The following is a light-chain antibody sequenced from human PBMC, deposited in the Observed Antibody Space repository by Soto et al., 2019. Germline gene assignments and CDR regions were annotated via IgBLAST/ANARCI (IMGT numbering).Light chain of an antibody. CDR2: GNN. J-gene: IGLJ2*01. CDR3: QSYDRSLSGKVV. Sequence: QSVLTQPPSVSGAPGQRVTISCTGSSSNIGAGYDVNWYQQLPGTAPKLLTYGNNNRPSGVPDRFSGSKSGTSASLAITGLQAEDEADYYCQSYDRSLSGKVVFGGGTKVTVL. CDR1: SSNIGAGYD. V-gene: IGLV1-40*01.